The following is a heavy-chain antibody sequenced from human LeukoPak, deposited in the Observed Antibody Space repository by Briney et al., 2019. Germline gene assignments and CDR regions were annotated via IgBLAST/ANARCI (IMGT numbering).Heavy chain of an antibody. CDR1: GYTFTGYY. CDR3: ARGGLNNWFDP. V-gene: IGHV1-2*02. J-gene: IGHJ5*02. D-gene: IGHD1-26*01. CDR2: INPNSGTDDT. Sequence: ASVKVSCKASGYTFTGYYMHWVRQAPEQGLEWMGCINPNSGTDDTNYAQKFQGRVTMTRDTSINTAYMDLSRLKSDDTAVYYCARGGLNNWFDPWGQGTLVTVSS.